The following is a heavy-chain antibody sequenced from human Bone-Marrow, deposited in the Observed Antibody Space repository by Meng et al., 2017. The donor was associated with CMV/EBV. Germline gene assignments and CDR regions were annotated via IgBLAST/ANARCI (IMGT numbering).Heavy chain of an antibody. V-gene: IGHV3-11*01. Sequence: GGSLRLSCAASGFTFSDYYMSWIRQAPGKGLEWVSYISSSGSTIYYADSVKGRFTISRDNAKNTLYLQMNSLRAEDTAVYYCAVRYCSNDVCYGFDYWGQGTLVTVSS. D-gene: IGHD2-8*01. CDR3: AVRYCSNDVCYGFDY. CDR1: GFTFSDYY. J-gene: IGHJ4*02. CDR2: ISSSGSTI.